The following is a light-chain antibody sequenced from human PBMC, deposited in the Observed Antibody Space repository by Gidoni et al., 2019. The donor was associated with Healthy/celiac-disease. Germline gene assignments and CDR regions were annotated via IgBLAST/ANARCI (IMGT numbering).Light chain of an antibody. J-gene: IGKJ4*01. CDR1: QSVSSSY. CDR3: QQYGRSPLT. CDR2: GAS. Sequence: IVLTQSPGTLSLSPGERATLSCRASQSVSSSYLPWYQQKHGQAPRLLIYGASSRATGIPDRCRGSGSGTDFTITISRLEAEDSAVYYCQQYGRSPLTFGGGTKVEIK. V-gene: IGKV3-20*01.